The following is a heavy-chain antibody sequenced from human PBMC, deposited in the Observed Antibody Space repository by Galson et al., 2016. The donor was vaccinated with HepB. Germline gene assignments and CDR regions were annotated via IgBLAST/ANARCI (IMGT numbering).Heavy chain of an antibody. CDR3: TTGLVRHFVSGTALMSDY. CDR2: INAKHDNGRI. CDR1: GFNFTNAW. J-gene: IGHJ4*02. V-gene: IGHV3-15*07. D-gene: IGHD1-1*01. Sequence: SLRLSCAASGFNFTNAWMNWVRQAPGRGLQWVGRINAKHDNGRILYAGPVKGRFTISRDDSKNTLFLQMDSLKAEDTALYHCTTGLVRHFVSGTALMSDYWGQGALVTVSS.